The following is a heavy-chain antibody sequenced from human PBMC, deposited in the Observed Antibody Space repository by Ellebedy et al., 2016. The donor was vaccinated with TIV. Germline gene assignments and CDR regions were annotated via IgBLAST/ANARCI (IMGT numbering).Heavy chain of an antibody. J-gene: IGHJ4*02. V-gene: IGHV1-24*01. D-gene: IGHD6-6*01. Sequence: ASVKVSCKVSGYTLTDLSMHWVRQAPGKGLEWMGGFDPEDGETIYAQKFQGRVTMARDTSISTAYMELSRLRSDDTAVYYCARDYSSSTDFDYWGQGTLVTVSS. CDR3: ARDYSSSTDFDY. CDR2: FDPEDGET. CDR1: GYTLTDLS.